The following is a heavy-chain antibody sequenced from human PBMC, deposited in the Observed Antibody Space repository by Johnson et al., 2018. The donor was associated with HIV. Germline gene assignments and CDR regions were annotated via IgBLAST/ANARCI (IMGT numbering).Heavy chain of an antibody. V-gene: IGHV3-30-3*01. J-gene: IGHJ3*02. D-gene: IGHD3-22*01. CDR3: ARVSGLTFGAFDI. Sequence: QVQLVESGGGVDQPGRSLRLSCAASGFTFNSYAMHWVCQAPGKGLEWVAVISYDGSNQYYADSVKGRFTISRDNSKNTLYLQMNSLRAGDTAVYYCARVSGLTFGAFDIWGQGTMVTVSS. CDR1: GFTFNSYA. CDR2: ISYDGSNQ.